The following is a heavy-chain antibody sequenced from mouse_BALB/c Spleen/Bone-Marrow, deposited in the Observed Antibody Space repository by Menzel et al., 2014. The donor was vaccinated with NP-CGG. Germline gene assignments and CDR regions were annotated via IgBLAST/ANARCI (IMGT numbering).Heavy chain of an antibody. J-gene: IGHJ4*01. Sequence: EVKVVESGGGLVQPKGPLKLSCAASGFTFNTYAMNWVRQAPGKGLEWVARIRSKSNNYATYYADSVKDRFTISRDDSQSMLYLQMNNLKTEDTAMYYCVRHMDYWGQGTSVTVSS. CDR1: GFTFNTYA. CDR3: VRHMDY. V-gene: IGHV10-1*02. CDR2: IRSKSNNYAT.